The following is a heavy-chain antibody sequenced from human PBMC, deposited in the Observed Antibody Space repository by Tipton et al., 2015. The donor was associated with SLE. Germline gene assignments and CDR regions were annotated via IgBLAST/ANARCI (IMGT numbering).Heavy chain of an antibody. CDR1: GDSVSSSSYY. V-gene: IGHV4-39*07. CDR3: ASHGTYAGGNYGMDV. D-gene: IGHD1-14*01. CDR2: FYYSGST. J-gene: IGHJ6*02. Sequence: GLVKPSETLSLSCTVSGDSVSSSSYYWGWIRQPPGKGLEWIGSFYYSGSTYYNPSLKSRVTISVDTSKNQFSLKLSSVTAADTAVYYCASHGTYAGGNYGMDVGGQGTTVSVSS.